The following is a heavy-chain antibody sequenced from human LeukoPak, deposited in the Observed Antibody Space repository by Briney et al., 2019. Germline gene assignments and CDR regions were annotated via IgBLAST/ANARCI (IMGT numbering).Heavy chain of an antibody. V-gene: IGHV3-30*04. CDR2: ISYDGSNK. Sequence: GRSLRLSCAASGFTFSSYAMHWVRQAPGKGLEWVAVISYDGSNKYYADSVKGRFTISRDNSKNTLYLQMNSLRAEDTAVYYCARSRGGGYAEPDYWGQGTLVTVSS. D-gene: IGHD5-12*01. CDR1: GFTFSSYA. CDR3: ARSRGGGYAEPDY. J-gene: IGHJ4*02.